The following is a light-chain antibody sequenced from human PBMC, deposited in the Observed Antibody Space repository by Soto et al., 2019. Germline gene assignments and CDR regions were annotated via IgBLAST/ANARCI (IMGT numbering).Light chain of an antibody. CDR3: QSYDRSLSGYV. V-gene: IGLV1-40*01. J-gene: IGLJ1*01. CDR1: SSNIGAGYD. Sequence: QSVLTQTPSVSGAPGQKITMSCTGSSSNIGAGYDVHWYQQVPGAAPRLLIYADNNRPSGVPDRFSASKSGTSASLAITGLQAEDEADYYCQSYDRSLSGYVFGTGTKLTVL. CDR2: ADN.